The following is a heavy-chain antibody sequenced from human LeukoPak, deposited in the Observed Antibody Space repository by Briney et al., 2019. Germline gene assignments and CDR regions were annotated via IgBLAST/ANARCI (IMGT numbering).Heavy chain of an antibody. J-gene: IGHJ6*03. D-gene: IGHD3-9*01. CDR2: IKSKTDGGAT. CDR1: GFTFSNAW. V-gene: IGHV3-15*01. CDR3: TTASLRSGLRYFDWLFTNYYYYYMDV. Sequence: GGSLRLSCAASGFTFSNAWMSWVRQAPGKGREWVGRIKSKTDGGATDYAAPVKGRFTTPRDDSKNTLYLQMNSLKTEDTAVYCCTTASLRSGLRYFDWLFTNYYYYYMDVWGKGTTVTVSS.